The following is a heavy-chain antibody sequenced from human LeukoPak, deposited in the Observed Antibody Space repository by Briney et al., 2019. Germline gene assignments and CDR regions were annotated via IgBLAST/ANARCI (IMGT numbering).Heavy chain of an antibody. Sequence: SQTLSLTCNVSGGSISSGRYYWSWIRQPPGKGLEWIGYIYYSGSTNYNPSLKSRVTISVDTSKNQFSLKLSSVTAADTAVYYCAREGIYSGYRRGFFGYWGQGTLVTVSS. CDR2: IYYSGST. J-gene: IGHJ4*02. CDR1: GGSISSGRYY. V-gene: IGHV4-61*01. CDR3: AREGIYSGYRRGFFGY. D-gene: IGHD5-12*01.